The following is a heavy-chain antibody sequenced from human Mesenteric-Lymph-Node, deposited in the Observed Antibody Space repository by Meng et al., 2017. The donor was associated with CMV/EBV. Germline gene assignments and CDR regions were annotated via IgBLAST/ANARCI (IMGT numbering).Heavy chain of an antibody. CDR2: IYHSGST. Sequence: ITSSHWWIWVRQPPGRGLEWIGEIYHSGSTNNNPSLESRVTISVDKSKNLFSLKLTSVTAADTAVYYCARVGGCSSSSCYTENWLDPWGQGTLVTVSS. J-gene: IGHJ5*02. CDR3: ARVGGCSSSSCYTENWLDP. D-gene: IGHD2-15*01. CDR1: ITSSHW. V-gene: IGHV4-4*02.